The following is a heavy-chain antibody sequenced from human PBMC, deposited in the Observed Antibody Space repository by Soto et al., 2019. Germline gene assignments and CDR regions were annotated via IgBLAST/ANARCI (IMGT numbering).Heavy chain of an antibody. V-gene: IGHV4-4*07. D-gene: IGHD1-26*01. J-gene: IGHJ5*02. CDR1: GDFISYYS. CDR3: ARDDGGRYTRAFDP. Sequence: SESLSLTCTVSGDFISYYSWAWIRQSAGKGLEWIGRVYSTGTIIYNPYLKSRATMSVDTSKNQFSLKLTSLNAADTAVYYWARDDGGRYTRAFDPWGQGTLVTVAS. CDR2: VYSTGTI.